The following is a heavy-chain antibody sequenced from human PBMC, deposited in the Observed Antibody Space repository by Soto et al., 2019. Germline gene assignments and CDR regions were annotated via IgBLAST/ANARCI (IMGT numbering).Heavy chain of an antibody. CDR3: AKVWRTTVASPEYFQH. J-gene: IGHJ1*01. Sequence: EVQLLESGGRLVQPEGSLRLSCAGSAFTFSSYAMSWVRQAPGKGLEWVSAISGSGDITYYADSVKGRFTISRDNSKDTLYLQMDSLRAEDTAIYYCAKVWRTTVASPEYFQHWGQGTLVTVSS. CDR1: AFTFSSYA. V-gene: IGHV3-23*01. D-gene: IGHD4-17*01. CDR2: ISGSGDIT.